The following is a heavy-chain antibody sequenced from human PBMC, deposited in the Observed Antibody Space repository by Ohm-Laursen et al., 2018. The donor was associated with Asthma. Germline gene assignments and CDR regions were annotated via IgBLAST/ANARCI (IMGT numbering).Heavy chain of an antibody. CDR3: ARAWGSDNYYYYGMDV. V-gene: IGHV1-69*05. Sequence: SVKVSCKSSGGTFSSYAISWVRQAPGQGLEWMGGIIPIFGTANYAQKLQGRVTMTTDTSTSTAYMELRSLRSDDTAVYYCARAWGSDNYYYYGMDVWGQGTTVTVSS. CDR1: GGTFSSYA. J-gene: IGHJ6*02. CDR2: IIPIFGTA. D-gene: IGHD3-16*01.